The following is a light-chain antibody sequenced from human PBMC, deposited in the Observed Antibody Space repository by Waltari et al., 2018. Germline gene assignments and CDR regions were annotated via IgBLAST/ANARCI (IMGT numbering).Light chain of an antibody. J-gene: IGKJ1*01. Sequence: LSPGERATLSCRASQSVSSYLAWYQQKPGQAPRLLIYDASNRATGIPARFSGSGSGTDFTLTISSLEPEDFAVYYCQQRSNWPPRETFGQGTKVEIK. V-gene: IGKV3-11*01. CDR3: QQRSNWPPRET. CDR1: QSVSSY. CDR2: DAS.